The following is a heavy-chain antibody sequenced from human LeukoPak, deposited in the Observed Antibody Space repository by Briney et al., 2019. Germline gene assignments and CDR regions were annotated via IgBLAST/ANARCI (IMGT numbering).Heavy chain of an antibody. CDR1: GFTFSSYG. CDR3: AKGTQGVGTTLVDY. CDR2: IRYDGSNK. J-gene: IGHJ4*02. D-gene: IGHD2/OR15-2a*01. V-gene: IGHV3-30*02. Sequence: TGGSLRLSCAASGFTFSSYGMHWVRQAPGKGLEWVAFIRYDGSNKYYADSVKGRFTISRDNSKNTLYLQMNSLRAEDTAVYYCAKGTQGVGTTLVDYWGQGTLVTVSS.